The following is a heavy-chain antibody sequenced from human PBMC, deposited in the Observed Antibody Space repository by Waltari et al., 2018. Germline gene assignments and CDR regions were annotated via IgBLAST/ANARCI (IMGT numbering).Heavy chain of an antibody. CDR2: INHSGSP. J-gene: IGHJ4*02. D-gene: IGHD6-19*01. CDR1: GGTFSGYF. V-gene: IGHV4-34*08. Sequence: QVQLQQWGAGLLKPSETLPLTCAVYGGTFSGYFWSWIRQPPGKGLEWIGEINHSGSPNYNQSLKNRVTISVDTSKNQFSLKLTSVTAADTALYYCAKDPYSSGNGASFDYWGQGTLVTVSS. CDR3: AKDPYSSGNGASFDY.